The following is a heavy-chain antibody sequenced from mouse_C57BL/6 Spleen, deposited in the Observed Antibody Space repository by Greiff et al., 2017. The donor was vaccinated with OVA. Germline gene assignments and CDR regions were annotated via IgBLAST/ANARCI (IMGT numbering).Heavy chain of an antibody. D-gene: IGHD4-1*01. CDR1: GFTFSSYA. CDR2: ISSGGDYI. CDR3: TRGTGTNWFAY. V-gene: IGHV5-9-1*02. Sequence: EVHLVESGEGLVKPGGSLKLSCAASGFTFSSYAMSWVRQTPEKRLEWVAYISSGGDYIYYADTVKGRFTISRDNARNTLYLQMSSLKSEDTAMYYCTRGTGTNWFAYWGQGTLVTVSA. J-gene: IGHJ3*01.